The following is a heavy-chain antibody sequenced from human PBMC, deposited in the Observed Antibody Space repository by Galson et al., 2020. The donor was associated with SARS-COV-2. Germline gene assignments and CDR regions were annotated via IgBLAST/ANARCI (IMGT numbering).Heavy chain of an antibody. J-gene: IGHJ4*02. CDR2: INPNSGGT. Sequence: ASVKVSCKASGYTFTGYYMHWVRQAPGQGLEWMGWINPNSGGTNYAQKFQGRVTMTRDTSISTAYMELSRLRSDDTAVYYCAREEEVGAAIDYWGQGTLVTVSS. CDR3: AREEEVGAAIDY. V-gene: IGHV1-2*02. D-gene: IGHD1-26*01. CDR1: GYTFTGYY.